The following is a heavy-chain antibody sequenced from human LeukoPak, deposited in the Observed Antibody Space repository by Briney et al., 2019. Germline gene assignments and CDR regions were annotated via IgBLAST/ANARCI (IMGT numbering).Heavy chain of an antibody. Sequence: ASVKVSCKTSGYIFTSYGISWVRQAPGKGLEWMGWISVHNGYTRYAQKFQGRVTMTTDTSTSTAYMDLRSLRSDDTAVYYCARIQYYYDSSGYSYYFDYWGQGTLVTVSS. CDR1: GYIFTSYG. CDR2: ISVHNGYT. CDR3: ARIQYYYDSSGYSYYFDY. V-gene: IGHV1-18*01. D-gene: IGHD3-22*01. J-gene: IGHJ4*02.